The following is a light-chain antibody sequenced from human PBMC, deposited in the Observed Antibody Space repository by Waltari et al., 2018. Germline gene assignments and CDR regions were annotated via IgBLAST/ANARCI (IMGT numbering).Light chain of an antibody. J-gene: IGLJ3*02. Sequence: QSALTQPRSVSGSPGQSVTISCTGTSSDVGGYNYVSWHQQHPGKAPKLMIYDVSKRPSGVPVRFSGSNSGNTASLTISGLQAEDEADYYCCSYAGSYTWVFGGGTKLTVL. CDR2: DVS. CDR1: SSDVGGYNY. CDR3: CSYAGSYTWV. V-gene: IGLV2-11*01.